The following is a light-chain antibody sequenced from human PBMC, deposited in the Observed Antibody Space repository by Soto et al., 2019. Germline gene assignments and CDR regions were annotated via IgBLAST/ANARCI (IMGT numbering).Light chain of an antibody. V-gene: IGKV3-11*01. J-gene: IGKJ4*01. Sequence: EVILTQSPATLSLSPGERATLSCRASQRVSNYLAWYQQKPGQAPRLLIYDASNRATGIPARFSGSGSGTDFTLTIISLEPEDLTVYYCQQRSNWPLTFGGGTKVEIK. CDR3: QQRSNWPLT. CDR2: DAS. CDR1: QRVSNY.